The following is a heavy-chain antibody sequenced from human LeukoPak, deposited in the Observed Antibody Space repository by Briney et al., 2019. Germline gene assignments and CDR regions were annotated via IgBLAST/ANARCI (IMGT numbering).Heavy chain of an antibody. Sequence: GGSLRVSYVASGYTFSDYYMSWIRQAPGKGLEWVSYISSSGSTISYADSVKGRFTISRDNAKNSVYLQMNSLRAEDTAVYYCARGRYSFDYWGQGTLVTVSS. CDR2: ISSSGSTI. J-gene: IGHJ4*02. V-gene: IGHV3-11*04. CDR3: ARGRYSFDY. CDR1: GYTFSDYY.